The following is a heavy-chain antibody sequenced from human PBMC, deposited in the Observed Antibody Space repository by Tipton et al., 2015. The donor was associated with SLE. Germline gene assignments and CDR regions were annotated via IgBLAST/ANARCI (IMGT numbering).Heavy chain of an antibody. D-gene: IGHD4-17*01. CDR3: ARERITTMTTGWFDP. J-gene: IGHJ5*02. CDR2: IYTSGST. CDR1: RGSISSGSYY. V-gene: IGHV4-61*09. Sequence: TLSLTCTVSRGSISSGSYYWTWIRQAAGKGLEWIGHIYTSGSTTYNPSLRSRVTISLDTSKNQFSLKLNSVTAADTAVYYCARERITTMTTGWFDPWGQGSLVTVSS.